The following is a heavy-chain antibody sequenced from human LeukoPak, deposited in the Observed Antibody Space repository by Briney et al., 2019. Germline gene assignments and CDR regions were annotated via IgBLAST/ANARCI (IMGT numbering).Heavy chain of an antibody. CDR2: IYDSGST. J-gene: IGHJ4*02. CDR1: GGSISSNNYF. D-gene: IGHD3-3*01. Sequence: SETLSLTCTVSGGSISSNNYFWGWIRQPPGKGLEWIGSIYDSGSTYYNPSLKSRVTISVDTSKNQFSLKLNSVTAADTAMYFCQSRFLEWLLDYWGQGTLVTVSS. V-gene: IGHV4-39*01. CDR3: QSRFLEWLLDY.